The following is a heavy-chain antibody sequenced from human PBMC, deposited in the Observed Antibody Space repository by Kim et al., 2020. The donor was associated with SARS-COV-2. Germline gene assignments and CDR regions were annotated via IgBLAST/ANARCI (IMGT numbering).Heavy chain of an antibody. CDR2: IYYSGST. CDR3: ARAPGVTIFGVVSSFDI. J-gene: IGHJ3*02. CDR1: GGSISSYY. Sequence: SETLSLTCTVYGGSISSYYWSWIRQPPGKGREWIGYIYYSGSTNYNPSLKSRVTISVDTSKNQFSLKLSSVTAADTAVYYCARAPGVTIFGVVSSFDIWGQGTMVTVSS. V-gene: IGHV4-59*01. D-gene: IGHD3-3*01.